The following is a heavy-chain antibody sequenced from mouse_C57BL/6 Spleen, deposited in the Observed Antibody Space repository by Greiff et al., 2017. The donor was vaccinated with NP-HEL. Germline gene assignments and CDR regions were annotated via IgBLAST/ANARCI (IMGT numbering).Heavy chain of an antibody. CDR1: GYTFTDYY. Sequence: EVKLQESGPVLVKPGASVKMSCKASGYTFTDYYMNWVKQSHGKSLEWIGVINPYNGGTSYNQKFKGKATLTVDKSSSTAYMELNSLTSEDSAVYYCAGGYYGSSYGDYWGQGTTLTVSS. CDR2: INPYNGGT. V-gene: IGHV1-19*01. CDR3: AGGYYGSSYGDY. D-gene: IGHD1-1*01. J-gene: IGHJ2*01.